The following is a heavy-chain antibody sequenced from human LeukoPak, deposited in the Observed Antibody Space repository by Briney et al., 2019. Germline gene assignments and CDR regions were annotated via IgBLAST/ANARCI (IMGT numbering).Heavy chain of an antibody. Sequence: GRSLRLSCAASGFTFSSHAMHWVRQAPGKGLEWVAVISSDGSNKYYADSVKGRFTISRDNSKNTLSLQMNSLRAEDTAVYYCAKSRYGSGSYYSPFDYWGQGTLVTVSS. D-gene: IGHD3-10*01. CDR3: AKSRYGSGSYYSPFDY. CDR2: ISSDGSNK. V-gene: IGHV3-30-3*02. J-gene: IGHJ4*02. CDR1: GFTFSSHA.